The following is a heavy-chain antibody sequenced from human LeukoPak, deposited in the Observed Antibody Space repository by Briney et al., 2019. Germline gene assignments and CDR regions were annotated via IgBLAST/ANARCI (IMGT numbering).Heavy chain of an antibody. J-gene: IGHJ4*02. Sequence: GGSLRLSCAASQFTFSDFSMTWIRQAPGKGLEWVSYISGRSSSIYHADSVKGRFTISRDNAKNSLYLQMNSLRAEDTAVYYCASDISNKGFDYWGQGTLVTVSS. V-gene: IGHV3-11*04. CDR1: QFTFSDFS. CDR2: ISGRSSSI. CDR3: ASDISNKGFDY. D-gene: IGHD3-3*02.